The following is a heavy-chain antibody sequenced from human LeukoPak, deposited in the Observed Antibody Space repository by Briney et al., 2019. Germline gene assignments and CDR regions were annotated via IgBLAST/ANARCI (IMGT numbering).Heavy chain of an antibody. Sequence: KPSETLSLTCTVSGGSISSSSYYWGWIRQPPGKGLEWIGSIYYSGSTYYNPSLKSRVTISVDTSKNQFSLKLSSVTAADTAVYYCARAGTFTELQLSGNDAFDIWGQGTMVTVSS. CDR3: ARAGTFTELQLSGNDAFDI. J-gene: IGHJ3*02. CDR2: IYYSGST. D-gene: IGHD5-24*01. CDR1: GGSISSSSYY. V-gene: IGHV4-39*07.